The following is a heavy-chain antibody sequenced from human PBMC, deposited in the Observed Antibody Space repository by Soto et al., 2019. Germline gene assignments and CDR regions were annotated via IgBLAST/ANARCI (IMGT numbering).Heavy chain of an antibody. V-gene: IGHV4-34*01. CDR2: INHSGST. D-gene: IGHD3-10*01. Sequence: SETLSLTCAVYGGSFSGYYWSWIRQPPGKGLEWIGEINHSGSTNYNPSLKSRVTISVDTSKNQFSLKLSSVTAADTAVYYCARGRGYYGSGKIRYYFDYWGQGTQVTVSS. J-gene: IGHJ4*02. CDR1: GGSFSGYY. CDR3: ARGRGYYGSGKIRYYFDY.